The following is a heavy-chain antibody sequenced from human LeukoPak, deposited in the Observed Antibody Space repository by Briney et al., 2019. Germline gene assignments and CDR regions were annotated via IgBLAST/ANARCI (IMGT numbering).Heavy chain of an antibody. D-gene: IGHD1-26*01. CDR1: GGSISSGSYY. V-gene: IGHV4-61*02. CDR3: ARAREWELDFDY. J-gene: IGHJ4*02. CDR2: IYTSGST. Sequence: SETLSLTCTVSGGSISSGSYYWSWIRQPAGKGLEWIGRIYTSGSTNYNPTLKSRVTISVDTSKNQFSLKLSSVTAADTAVYYCARAREWELDFDYWGQGTLVTVSS.